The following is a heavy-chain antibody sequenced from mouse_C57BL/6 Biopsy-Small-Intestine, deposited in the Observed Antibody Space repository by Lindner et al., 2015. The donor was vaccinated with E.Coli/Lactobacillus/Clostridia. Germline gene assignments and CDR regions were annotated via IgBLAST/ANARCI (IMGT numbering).Heavy chain of an antibody. J-gene: IGHJ3*01. D-gene: IGHD3-2*02. Sequence: VQLQESGPELVKPGASVKIPCKASGYTFTDYNMDWVKQSHGKSLEWIGDINPNNGGTIYNQKFKGKATLTVDKSSSTAYMELRSLTSEDTAVYYCARGDSSGHFAYWGQGDYVVTVSA. CDR2: INPNNGGT. CDR1: GYTFTDYN. CDR3: ARGDSSGHFAY. V-gene: IGHV1-18*01.